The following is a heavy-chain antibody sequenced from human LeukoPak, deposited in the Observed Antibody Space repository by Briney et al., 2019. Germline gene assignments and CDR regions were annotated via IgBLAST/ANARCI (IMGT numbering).Heavy chain of an antibody. V-gene: IGHV3-11*06. Sequence: GRSLRLSCAASGFTFSDYYMSWIRQAPGKGLEWVSYISSSSYTNYADSVKGRFTISRDNAKNSLYLQMNSLGAEDTAVYYCARDLYGDYGSYWGQGTLVTVSS. CDR3: ARDLYGDYGSY. J-gene: IGHJ4*02. CDR2: ISSSSYT. D-gene: IGHD4-17*01. CDR1: GFTFSDYY.